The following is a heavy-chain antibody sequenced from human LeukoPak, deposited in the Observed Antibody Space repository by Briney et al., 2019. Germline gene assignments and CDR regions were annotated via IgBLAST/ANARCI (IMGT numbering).Heavy chain of an antibody. CDR2: IHYTGST. CDR1: GASIGGNT. V-gene: IGHV4-59*13. Sequence: SETLSLTCTVSGASIGGNTGGWIGQSPGRGRGGLGYIHYTGSTNYNPSLKSRVTISVETSKNQFSLKLKSVTAADTAVYYCARGGYYGSGNDFRFDPWGQGTLVTVSS. D-gene: IGHD3-10*01. J-gene: IGHJ5*02. CDR3: ARGGYYGSGNDFRFDP.